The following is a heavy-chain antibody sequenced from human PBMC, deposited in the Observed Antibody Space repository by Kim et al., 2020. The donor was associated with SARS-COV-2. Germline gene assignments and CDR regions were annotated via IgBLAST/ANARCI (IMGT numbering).Heavy chain of an antibody. D-gene: IGHD3-16*01. J-gene: IGHJ4*02. CDR3: ARGRYDYVWGSLAELSVNDY. CDR2: INSDGSST. V-gene: IGHV3-74*01. Sequence: GGSLRLSCAASGFTFSSYWMHWVRQAPGKGLVWVSRINSDGSSTSYADSVKGRFTISRDNAKNTLYLQMNSLRAEDTAVYYCARGRYDYVWGSLAELSVNDYWGQGTLVTVSS. CDR1: GFTFSSYW.